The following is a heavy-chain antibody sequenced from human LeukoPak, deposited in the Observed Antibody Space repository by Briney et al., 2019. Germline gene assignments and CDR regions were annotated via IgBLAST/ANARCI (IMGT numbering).Heavy chain of an antibody. J-gene: IGHJ4*02. D-gene: IGHD5-18*01. CDR3: ARTDTAMAPFDY. Sequence: SETLSLTCTVSGGSISNGGYYWSWIRQHPGKGVEWIGYIYYSGSTYYNPSLKSRVTISVDTSKNQFSLKLSSVTAADTAVYYCARTDTAMAPFDYWGQGTLVTVSS. V-gene: IGHV4-31*03. CDR2: IYYSGST. CDR1: GGSISNGGYY.